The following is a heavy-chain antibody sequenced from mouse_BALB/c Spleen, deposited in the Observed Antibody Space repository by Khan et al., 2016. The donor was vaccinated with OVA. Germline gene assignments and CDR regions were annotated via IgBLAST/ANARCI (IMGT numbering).Heavy chain of an antibody. V-gene: IGHV3-2*02. D-gene: IGHD3-2*02. CDR2: ISYSGST. CDR1: GYSITSGYG. Sequence: EVELVESGPGLVKPSQSLSLTCTVTGYSITSGYGWNWIRQFPGNKLEWMGYISYSGSTNYNPSLKSRISITRDTSKNQSFLQLNSVTTEDKARYCCARKARIKYWGQGTTLTVSS. CDR3: ARKARIKY. J-gene: IGHJ2*01.